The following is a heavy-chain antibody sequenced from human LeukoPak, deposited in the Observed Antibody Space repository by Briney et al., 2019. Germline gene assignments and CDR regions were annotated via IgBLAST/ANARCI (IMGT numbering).Heavy chain of an antibody. V-gene: IGHV3-23*01. CDR3: AKDQLGGRSWYSFDP. CDR2: ISGRGGST. D-gene: IGHD6-13*01. J-gene: IGHJ5*02. CDR1: GFTFSSYA. Sequence: PGGSLRLSCAAAGFTFSSYAMSWVRQAPGKGLEWVSAISGRGGSTYYADSVKGRFTISRDNSKNTLYLQMNSLRAEDTDVYYCAKDQLGGRSWYSFDPWGQGTLVTVSS.